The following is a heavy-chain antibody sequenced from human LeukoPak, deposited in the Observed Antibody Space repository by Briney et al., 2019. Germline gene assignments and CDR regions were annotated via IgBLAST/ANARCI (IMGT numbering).Heavy chain of an antibody. CDR2: ISGSAVIT. CDR1: GLTFSTFG. D-gene: IGHD2-21*02. V-gene: IGHV3-23*01. CDR3: AKSHHVTAIDY. J-gene: IGHJ4*02. Sequence: PGGSLRLSCAASGLTFSTFGMTWVRQAPGKGLEWVSAISGSAVITFYADSVKGRFTISRDNSKNTLYLQMNSLRAEDTAVYYCAKSHHVTAIDYWGQGTLVTVSS.